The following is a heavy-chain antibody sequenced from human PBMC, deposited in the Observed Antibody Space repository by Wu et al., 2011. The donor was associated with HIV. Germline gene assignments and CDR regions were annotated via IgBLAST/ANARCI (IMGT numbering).Heavy chain of an antibody. D-gene: IGHD2-2*01. V-gene: IGHV1-69*06. CDR3: ARSGXSAEYYFYYMNV. Sequence: QVQLVQSGAEVKKPGSSAKVSCKASGGTFSGYAVSWVRQAPGQGLEWMGGILPMFGSTNYARKFQGRVTITADKSATTVYMELRSLRSEDTAMYYCARSGXSAEYYFYYMNVWGKGPRSPSP. J-gene: IGHJ6*03. CDR2: ILPMFGST. CDR1: GGTFSGYA.